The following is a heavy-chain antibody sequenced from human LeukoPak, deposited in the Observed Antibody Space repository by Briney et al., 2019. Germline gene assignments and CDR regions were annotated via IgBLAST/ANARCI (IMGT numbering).Heavy chain of an antibody. V-gene: IGHV3-48*01. CDR2: ISSSSSTI. Sequence: GGSLRLSCAASGFTFSSYSMNWVRQAPGKGLEWVSCISSSSSTIYYADSVKGRFTISRDNAKNSLYLQMNSLRAEDTAVYYCARMPAAAGDYWGQGTLVTVSS. D-gene: IGHD6-13*01. CDR3: ARMPAAAGDY. J-gene: IGHJ4*02. CDR1: GFTFSSYS.